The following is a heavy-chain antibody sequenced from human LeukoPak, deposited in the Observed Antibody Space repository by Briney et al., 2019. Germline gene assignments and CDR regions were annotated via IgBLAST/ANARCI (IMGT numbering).Heavy chain of an antibody. CDR1: GGSISSYY. CDR2: IYTSGST. V-gene: IGHV4-4*07. Sequence: SETLSLTCTVSGGSISSYYWSWIRQPDGKVLEWIARIYTSGSTIYNPSLKSRVTMSIDTSKNQFSLKLSSVTAADTAVYYCARGRYESTRLSAYYYYYMDVWGKGTTVTVSS. CDR3: ARGRYESTRLSAYYYYYMDV. D-gene: IGHD1-14*01. J-gene: IGHJ6*03.